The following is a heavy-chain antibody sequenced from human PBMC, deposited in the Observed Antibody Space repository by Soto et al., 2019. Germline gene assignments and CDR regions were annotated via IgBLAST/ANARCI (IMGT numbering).Heavy chain of an antibody. D-gene: IGHD5-12*01. J-gene: IGHJ3*02. V-gene: IGHV3-48*03. CDR1: GFTFSSYE. CDR2: INSGGSRI. Sequence: EVQLVESGGGLAQPGGSLRLSCAASGFTFSSYEMDWVRQAPGKGPEWVAYINSGGSRIYYADSMKGRFTISRDDAKNSLYLQMNSLRAEDTAVYYCVKEKSVMYSGYDAFDIWGQGTMVTVS. CDR3: VKEKSVMYSGYDAFDI.